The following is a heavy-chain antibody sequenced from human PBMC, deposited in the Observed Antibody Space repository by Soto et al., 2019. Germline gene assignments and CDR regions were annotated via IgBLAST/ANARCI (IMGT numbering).Heavy chain of an antibody. Sequence: SETLSLTCTVSGGSISSYYWSWIRQPPGKGLEWIGYIYYSGSTNYNPSLKSRVTISVDTSKNQFSLKLSSVTAADTAVYYCARLWFGDNWFDPWGQGTLVTVSS. D-gene: IGHD3-10*01. J-gene: IGHJ5*02. CDR1: GGSISSYY. CDR3: ARLWFGDNWFDP. CDR2: IYYSGST. V-gene: IGHV4-59*08.